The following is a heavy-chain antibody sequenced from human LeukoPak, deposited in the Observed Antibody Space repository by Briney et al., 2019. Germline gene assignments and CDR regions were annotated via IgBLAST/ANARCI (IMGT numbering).Heavy chain of an antibody. CDR1: GGSISSSGSY. V-gene: IGHV4-39*01. CDR2: VYYNGNT. D-gene: IGHD3-22*01. CDR3: ARGSIAYYYMDV. J-gene: IGHJ6*03. Sequence: PSETLSLTCTVSGGSISSSGSYWAWIRQPPGEGLEWIANVYYNGNTYYNSSLKSRVTISADTSKNQFSLNLRSVTAADTAVYYCARGSIAYYYMDVWGKGTTVTISS.